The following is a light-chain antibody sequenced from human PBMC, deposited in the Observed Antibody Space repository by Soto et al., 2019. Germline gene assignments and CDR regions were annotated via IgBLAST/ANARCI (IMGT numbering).Light chain of an antibody. CDR3: QQYDTWFSLT. Sequence: EIVMTQSPATLSVSPGGRATLSCRASQSISSKLGWYQQKPGQAPRLLIYCASTRAPGIPARFSGSGSETEFTLTISSLQSEDFGVYYCQQYDTWFSLTFGQGTRLEIK. V-gene: IGKV3-15*01. J-gene: IGKJ5*01. CDR2: CAS. CDR1: QSISSK.